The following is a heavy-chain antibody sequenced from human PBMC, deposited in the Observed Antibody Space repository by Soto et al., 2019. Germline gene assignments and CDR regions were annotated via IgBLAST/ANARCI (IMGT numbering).Heavy chain of an antibody. CDR1: GGSISSYY. J-gene: IGHJ4*02. CDR3: AREITIFGVATYFDY. Sequence: VTLSLTCTVSGGSISSYYWSWIRQPPGKGLEWIGYIYYSGSTNYNPSLKSRVTISVDTSKNQFSLKLSSVTAADTAVYYCAREITIFGVATYFDYWGQGTLVTVSS. CDR2: IYYSGST. D-gene: IGHD3-3*01. V-gene: IGHV4-59*01.